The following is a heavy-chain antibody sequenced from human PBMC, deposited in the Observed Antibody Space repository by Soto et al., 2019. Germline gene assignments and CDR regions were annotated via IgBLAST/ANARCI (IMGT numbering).Heavy chain of an antibody. J-gene: IGHJ4*02. CDR3: GAECSSGWYADY. CDR2: ISGSGGST. Sequence: QSGGSLRLSCAASGFTFSSYAMSWVRQAPGKGLEWVSAISGSGGSTYYADSVKGRFTISRDNSKNTLYLQMNSLRAEDTAVYYCGAECSSGWYADYWGQGTLVTVSS. V-gene: IGHV3-23*01. CDR1: GFTFSSYA. D-gene: IGHD6-19*01.